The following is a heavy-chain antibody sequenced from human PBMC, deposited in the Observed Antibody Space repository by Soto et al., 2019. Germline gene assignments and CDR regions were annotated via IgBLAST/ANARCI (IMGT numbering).Heavy chain of an antibody. J-gene: IGHJ4*02. CDR1: GYTFSDYG. Sequence: ASVKVSCKTSGYTFSDYGLAWLRQTPGQRPERMGWVSTYNTNTNYAQKFQGRVTMTTDTSTTTTYMELRSLTSDDTAVYYCARELNADSSAYYSFAYWGQGTLVTVGS. V-gene: IGHV1-18*01. CDR3: ARELNADSSAYYSFAY. D-gene: IGHD3-22*01. CDR2: VSTYNTNT.